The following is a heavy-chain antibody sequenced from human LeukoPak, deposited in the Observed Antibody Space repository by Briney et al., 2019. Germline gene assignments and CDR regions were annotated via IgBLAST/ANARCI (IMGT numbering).Heavy chain of an antibody. Sequence: PSETLSLTCTVSGGPISSYYWSWIRQPPGKGLEWIGYIYYSWSTNYNPSLKSRVTISVDSSKNQFSLKLSSVTAADTAAYYCARERYSGYEDNWGQGTLVTVSS. J-gene: IGHJ4*02. CDR1: GGPISSYY. CDR3: ARERYSGYEDN. D-gene: IGHD5-12*01. V-gene: IGHV4-59*01. CDR2: IYYSWST.